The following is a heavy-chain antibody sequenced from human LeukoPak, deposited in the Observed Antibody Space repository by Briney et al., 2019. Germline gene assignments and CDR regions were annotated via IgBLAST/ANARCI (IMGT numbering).Heavy chain of an antibody. Sequence: GGSLRLSCAASGFTFSSYSMNWVRQAPGKGLEWVSSISSSSSYIYYADSVKGRFTISRDNAKNSLYLQMNSLRAEDTAVYYCARDHFYDSSGYYYYYYYYGMDVWGQGTTVTVSS. V-gene: IGHV3-21*01. CDR2: ISSSSSYI. CDR1: GFTFSSYS. D-gene: IGHD3-22*01. CDR3: ARDHFYDSSGYYYYYYYYGMDV. J-gene: IGHJ6*02.